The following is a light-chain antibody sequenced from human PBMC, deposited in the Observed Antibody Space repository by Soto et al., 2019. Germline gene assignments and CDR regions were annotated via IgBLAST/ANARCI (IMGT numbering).Light chain of an antibody. J-gene: IGLJ1*01. CDR2: EVS. Sequence: QSALTQPASVSGSPGRSITISCTGTSSDVGGYNYVSWYQQHPGKAPKLMIYEVSNRPSGVSNRFSGSKSGNTASLTISGLQAEDEADYYCSSYTSRNTLDYVFGTGTKVTVL. V-gene: IGLV2-14*01. CDR1: SSDVGGYNY. CDR3: SSYTSRNTLDYV.